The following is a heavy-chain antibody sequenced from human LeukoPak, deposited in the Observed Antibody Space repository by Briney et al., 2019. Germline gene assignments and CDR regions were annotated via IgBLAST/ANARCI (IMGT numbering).Heavy chain of an antibody. V-gene: IGHV4-39*02. CDR2: IYYSGST. Sequence: SETLSLTCTVSGGSISSSSYYWGWIRQPPGKGLEWIGSIYYSGSTYYNPSLKSRVTISVDTSKNQFSLKLSSVTAADTAVYYCAREGYSGSYLDYWGQGTLVTVSS. CDR3: AREGYSGSYLDY. CDR1: GGSISSSSYY. D-gene: IGHD1-26*01. J-gene: IGHJ4*02.